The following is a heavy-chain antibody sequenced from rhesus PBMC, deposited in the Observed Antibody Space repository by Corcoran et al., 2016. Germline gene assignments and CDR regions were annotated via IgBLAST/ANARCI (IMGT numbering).Heavy chain of an antibody. Sequence: QLQLQESGPGLVKPSETLSLTCAVSGGSISSSYWSWIRQAPGKGLEWIGYIGGRRGSTNNNPSLKSRVTLSVDTSKNQLSLKLSSVTAADTAVYYCARQRGYSSSYFDYWGQGVLVTVSS. V-gene: IGHV4-169*01. J-gene: IGHJ4*01. CDR1: GGSISSSY. CDR2: IGGRRGST. D-gene: IGHD6-19*01. CDR3: ARQRGYSSSYFDY.